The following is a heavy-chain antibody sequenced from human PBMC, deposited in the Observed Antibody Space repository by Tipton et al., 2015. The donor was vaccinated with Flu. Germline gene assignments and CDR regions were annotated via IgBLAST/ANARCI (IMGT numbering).Heavy chain of an antibody. CDR2: ISSSGRTI. V-gene: IGHV3-48*03. J-gene: IGHJ4*02. Sequence: SLRLSCAASGITFDTYEMTWVRQAPGKGPEWVSYISSSGRTIHYADSVRGRFTISRDNAKSSLFLQMNSLRVEDTAVYYCARGPRRGQGTLVTVSS. D-gene: IGHD1-14*01. CDR1: GITFDTYE. CDR3: ARGPR.